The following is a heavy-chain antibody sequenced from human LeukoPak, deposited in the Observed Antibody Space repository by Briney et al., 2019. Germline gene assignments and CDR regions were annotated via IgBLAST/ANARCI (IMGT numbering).Heavy chain of an antibody. CDR3: ARDSYTGSHFEDTFDI. CDR2: ISYSGNT. V-gene: IGHV4-59*01. Sequence: SETLSLTCTVSGGSINNYYWSWIRQPPGKGLEWIGHISYSGNTNYNSSLRSRVTISVDTSNNQFSLRLSSVTAADTAVYYCARDSYTGSHFEDTFDIWGQGIMVTVSS. D-gene: IGHD1-26*01. CDR1: GGSINNYY. J-gene: IGHJ3*02.